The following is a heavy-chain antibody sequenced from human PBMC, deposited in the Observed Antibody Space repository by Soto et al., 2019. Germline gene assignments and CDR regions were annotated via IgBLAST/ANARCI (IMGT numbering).Heavy chain of an antibody. CDR3: ARVRGGYETDY. Sequence: PSETLSLTCTVSGDSISTNSYSWGWIRQPPGQGLEWIGLFYYSGTTNYNPSLKSRVTISLDKSRNQFSLNLSSVTAADTAVYYCARVRGGYETDYWGQGTLVTVSS. CDR1: GDSISTNSYS. V-gene: IGHV4-39*07. D-gene: IGHD6-25*01. CDR2: FYYSGTT. J-gene: IGHJ4*02.